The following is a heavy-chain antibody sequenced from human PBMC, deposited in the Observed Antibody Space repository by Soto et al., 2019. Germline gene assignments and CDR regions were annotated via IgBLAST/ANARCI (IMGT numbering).Heavy chain of an antibody. J-gene: IGHJ6*02. CDR2: TYYRSKWYN. Sequence: SQTLSLTCAISGDSVSSNSAAWNWIRQSPSRGLEWLGRTYYRSKWYNDYAVSVKSRITINPDTSKNQFSLQLNSVTPEDTAVYYCARVKASSGWYYDYYYGMDVWGQGTTVTVFS. D-gene: IGHD6-19*01. V-gene: IGHV6-1*01. CDR3: ARVKASSGWYYDYYYGMDV. CDR1: GDSVSSNSAA.